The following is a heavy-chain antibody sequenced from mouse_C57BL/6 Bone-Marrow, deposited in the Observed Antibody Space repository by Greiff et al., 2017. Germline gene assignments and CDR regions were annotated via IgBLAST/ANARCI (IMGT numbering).Heavy chain of an antibody. Sequence: QVQLKQSGAELARPGASVKLSCTASGYTFTSYGISWVKQRTGQGLEWIGEIYTRSGSTYYNEKFKGKATLTTDKSSSTGYMELRSLTSEDSAVYFCARSYDYDAGFAYWGQGTLVTVSA. CDR1: GYTFTSYG. J-gene: IGHJ3*01. CDR2: IYTRSGST. CDR3: ARSYDYDAGFAY. V-gene: IGHV1-81*01. D-gene: IGHD2-4*01.